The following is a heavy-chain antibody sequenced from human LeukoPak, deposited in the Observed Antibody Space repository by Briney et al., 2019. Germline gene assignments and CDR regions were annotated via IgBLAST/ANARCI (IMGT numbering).Heavy chain of an antibody. J-gene: IGHJ4*02. Sequence: PGGSLRLSCSASGFTFSYYAMHWVRQAPGKGLDYVSGTSGNGGSTYYADSVKGRFTFSRDNSKNTLSLQMNSLRLEDTAVYYCAKGDREGAAGGTGFDYWGQGTLVTVSS. D-gene: IGHD6-13*01. CDR1: GFTFSYYA. V-gene: IGHV3-64*04. CDR3: AKGDREGAAGGTGFDY. CDR2: TSGNGGST.